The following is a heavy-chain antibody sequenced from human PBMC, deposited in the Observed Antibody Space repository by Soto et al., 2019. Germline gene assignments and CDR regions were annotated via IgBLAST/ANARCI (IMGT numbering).Heavy chain of an antibody. CDR2: INHSGST. D-gene: IGHD1-26*01. J-gene: IGHJ6*02. CDR3: ARDSGSYPYYYYGMDV. Sequence: PSETLSLTCAVYGGSFSGYYWSWIRQPPGKGLEWIGEINHSGSTNYNPSLKSRVTISVDTSKNQFSLKLSSVTAADTAVYYCARDSGSYPYYYYGMDVWGQGTTVT. V-gene: IGHV4-34*01. CDR1: GGSFSGYY.